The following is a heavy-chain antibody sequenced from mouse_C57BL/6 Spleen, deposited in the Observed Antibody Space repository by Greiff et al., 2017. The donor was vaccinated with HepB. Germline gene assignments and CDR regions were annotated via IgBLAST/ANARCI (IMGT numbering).Heavy chain of an antibody. D-gene: IGHD2-1*01. CDR2: ISDGGSYT. CDR1: GFTFSSYA. CDR3: ARDGSYYGPAWFAY. V-gene: IGHV5-4*01. J-gene: IGHJ3*01. Sequence: EVQRVESGGGLVKPGGSLKLSCAASGFTFSSYAMSWVRQTPEKRLEWVATISDGGSYTYYPDNVKGRFTISRDNAKNNLYLQMSHLKSEDTAMYYCARDGSYYGPAWFAYWGQGTLVTVSA.